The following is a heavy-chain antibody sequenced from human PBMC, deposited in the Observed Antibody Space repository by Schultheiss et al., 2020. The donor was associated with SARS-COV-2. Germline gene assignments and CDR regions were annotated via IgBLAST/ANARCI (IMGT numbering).Heavy chain of an antibody. D-gene: IGHD1-26*01. CDR3: ARGGGSYSDY. V-gene: IGHV4-61*01. CDR1: GGSVSSGSYY. CDR2: ISHSGST. J-gene: IGHJ4*02. Sequence: SETLSLTCTVSGGSVSSGSYYWTWIRQPPGKGLEWIGYISHSGSTYFNPSLKSRVTISVDTSKNQFSLKLSSVTAADTAVYYCARGGGSYSDYWGQGTLVTVSS.